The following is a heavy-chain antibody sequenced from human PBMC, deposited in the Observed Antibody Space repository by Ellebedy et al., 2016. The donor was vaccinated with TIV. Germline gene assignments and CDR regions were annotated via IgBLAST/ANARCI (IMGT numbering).Heavy chain of an antibody. CDR2: INHSGST. CDR1: GGSISSYY. Sequence: SETLSLXXTVSGGSISSYYWSWIRQPPGKGLEWIGEINHSGSTNYNPSLKSRVTISVDTSKNQFSLKLSSVTAADTAVYYCARDSSSSSWPPYYYYYMDVWGKGTTVTVSS. CDR3: ARDSSSSSWPPYYYYYMDV. J-gene: IGHJ6*03. D-gene: IGHD6-13*01. V-gene: IGHV4-34*01.